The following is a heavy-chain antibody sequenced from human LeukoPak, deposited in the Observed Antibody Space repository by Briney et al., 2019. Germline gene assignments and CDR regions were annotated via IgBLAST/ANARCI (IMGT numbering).Heavy chain of an antibody. V-gene: IGHV1-18*01. J-gene: IGHJ3*02. CDR1: GYNYNSYG. CDR2: IHAGNGNT. CDR3: ARDLARGYSYGYNAFDI. Sequence: ASVKVSCKASGYNYNSYGIGWVRPAPRQGLAWMGCIHAGNGNTNYAQKVQGRVTMTTDTSTSTAYMELRSLRTDDTAVYFCARDLARGYSYGYNAFDIWGQGTMVTVSS. D-gene: IGHD5-18*01.